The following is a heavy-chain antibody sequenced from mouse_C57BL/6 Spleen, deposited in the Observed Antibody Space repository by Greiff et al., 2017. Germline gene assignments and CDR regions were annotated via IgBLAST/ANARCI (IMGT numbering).Heavy chain of an antibody. V-gene: IGHV1-62-2*01. J-gene: IGHJ1*03. CDR1: GYTFTEYT. D-gene: IGHD2-4*01. CDR3: ARHEEGGGLRRGYWYFDV. CDR2: FYPGSGSI. Sequence: QVQLQQSGAELVKPGASVKLSCKASGYTFTEYTIHWVKQRSGQGLEWIGWFYPGSGSIKYNEKFKDKATLTAEKSSSTVYMELSRLTSEDSAVYFCARHEEGGGLRRGYWYFDVWGTGTTVTVSS.